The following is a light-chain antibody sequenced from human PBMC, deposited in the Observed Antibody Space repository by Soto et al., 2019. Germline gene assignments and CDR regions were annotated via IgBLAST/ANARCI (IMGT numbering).Light chain of an antibody. J-gene: IGKJ4*01. V-gene: IGKV1-5*03. CDR1: QSISYW. Sequence: DIQMTQSPSTLSASVGDTVTITCRASQSISYWLAWHQQKPGKAPTLLIYLASSLQSGVPSRFSGSRSGTEFTLTISSLQPDDFATYYCQQYSGYPLTFGGGTKVKMK. CDR3: QQYSGYPLT. CDR2: LAS.